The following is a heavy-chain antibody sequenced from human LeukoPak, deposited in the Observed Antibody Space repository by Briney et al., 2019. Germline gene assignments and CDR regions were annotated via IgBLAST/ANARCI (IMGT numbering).Heavy chain of an antibody. CDR2: IYYSGST. CDR1: GGSISSYY. J-gene: IGHJ4*02. CDR3: ARYPYRPYYDSVVDY. D-gene: IGHD3-22*01. V-gene: IGHV4-59*01. Sequence: PSETLSLTCTVSGGSISSYYWSWIRQPPGKGLEWIGYIYYSGSTNYNPSLKSRVTISVDTSKNQFSLKLSSVTAADTAVYYCARYPYRPYYDSVVDYWGQGTLVTVSS.